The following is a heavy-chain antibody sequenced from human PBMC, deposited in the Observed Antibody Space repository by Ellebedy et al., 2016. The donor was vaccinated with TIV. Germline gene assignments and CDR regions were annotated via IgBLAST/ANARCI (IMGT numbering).Heavy chain of an antibody. CDR3: ARGMKLGIVWYYFDY. CDR1: GYTFTGYY. Sequence: AASVKVSCKASGYTFTGYYMHWVRQAPGHGLEWMGWINPNSGGTNYAQKFQGWVTMTRDTSISTAYMELSRLRSDDTAVYYCARGMKLGIVWYYFDYWGQGTLVTVSS. CDR2: INPNSGGT. D-gene: IGHD7-27*01. V-gene: IGHV1-2*04. J-gene: IGHJ4*02.